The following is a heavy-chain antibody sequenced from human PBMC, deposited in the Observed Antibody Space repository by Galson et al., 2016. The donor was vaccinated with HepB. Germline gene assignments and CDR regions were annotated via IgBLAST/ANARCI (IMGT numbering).Heavy chain of an antibody. CDR3: AIIAGTYYFDS. CDR1: GFTFRSYA. V-gene: IGHV3-23*01. J-gene: IGHJ4*02. D-gene: IGHD2-21*01. CDR2: TSGGGSSS. Sequence: SLRLSCAASGFTFRSYAMSWVRQAPGKGLEWVSVTSGGGSSSNYADSVKGRFTNSRDNSKNTLYLQMNNLRAEDTAVYYCAIIAGTYYFDSWGQGTLVTVSS.